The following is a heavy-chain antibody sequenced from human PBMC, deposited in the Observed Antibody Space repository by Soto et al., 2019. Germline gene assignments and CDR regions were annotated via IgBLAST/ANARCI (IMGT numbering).Heavy chain of an antibody. CDR2: IYHSGST. CDR1: SGSISSSNW. V-gene: IGHV4-4*02. J-gene: IGHJ3*02. D-gene: IGHD3-10*01. Sequence: QVQLQESGPGLVKPSGTLSLTCAVSSGSISSSNWWSWVRQPPGKGLEWIGEIYHSGSTNYNPSLKSRVTISVDKSTNQFSLKLSSVTAEDTVVYYGARVTDYYGSGSYPRGAFDIWGQGTMVTVSS. CDR3: ARVTDYYGSGSYPRGAFDI.